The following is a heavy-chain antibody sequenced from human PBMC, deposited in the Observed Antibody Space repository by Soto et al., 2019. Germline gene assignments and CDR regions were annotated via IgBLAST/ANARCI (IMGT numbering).Heavy chain of an antibody. D-gene: IGHD6-13*01. CDR1: GFLLSTIGVG. Sequence: QITLKESGPTLVKPTQTLTLTCTFSGFLLSTIGVGVGWIRQPPGKALEWLALISWNDDKRYSPSLKSRLTIARDTSKNQVVLTMTNMAPVDTATYYCSHRYGQKTSSPLGYWGQGTLVTVSS. J-gene: IGHJ4*02. V-gene: IGHV2-5*01. CDR2: ISWNDDK. CDR3: SHRYGQKTSSPLGY.